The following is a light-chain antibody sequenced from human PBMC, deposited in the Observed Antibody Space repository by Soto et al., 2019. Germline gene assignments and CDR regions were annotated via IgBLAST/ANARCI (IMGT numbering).Light chain of an antibody. CDR1: SSNLGSNT. J-gene: IGLJ2*01. CDR3: SSWDDNLDAVV. Sequence: QSVLTQPPSASGTPGQRVTISCSGSSSNLGSNTVNWYQQIPGTAPKLLIYTNDQRPSGVPDRFSGSKSGTSAYLAISGLQFEDEADYHCSSWDDNLDAVVFGAGTKLIVL. CDR2: TND. V-gene: IGLV1-44*01.